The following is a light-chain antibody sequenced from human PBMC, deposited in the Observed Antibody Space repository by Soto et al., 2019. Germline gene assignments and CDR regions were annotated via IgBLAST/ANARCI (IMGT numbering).Light chain of an antibody. CDR2: DVS. CDR3: CSYTTSNTRQIV. J-gene: IGLJ1*01. Sequence: QSALNQPASVSGSPGQLITISCTGTSSDVGGYNYVSWYQQQPGKAPKFMIYDVSNRPSGVSNRFSGSKSGNTASLTISGLQAEDEADYYCCSYTTSNTRQIVFGTGTKVTVL. V-gene: IGLV2-14*01. CDR1: SSDVGGYNY.